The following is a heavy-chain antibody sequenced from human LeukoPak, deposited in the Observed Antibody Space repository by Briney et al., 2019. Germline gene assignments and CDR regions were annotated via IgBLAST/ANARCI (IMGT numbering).Heavy chain of an antibody. J-gene: IGHJ6*02. CDR3: ARGISHDYYYYAMDV. Sequence: SETLSLTCTVSGGSISGYFWSWIRQPPGKGLEWIGFIYYSGRTNNNPSLKSRVTMSVDTSENQLSLRLRSVTAADTAMYYCARGISHDYYYYAMDVWGQGTTVTVSS. CDR1: GGSISGYF. V-gene: IGHV4-59*01. CDR2: IYYSGRT. D-gene: IGHD2/OR15-2a*01.